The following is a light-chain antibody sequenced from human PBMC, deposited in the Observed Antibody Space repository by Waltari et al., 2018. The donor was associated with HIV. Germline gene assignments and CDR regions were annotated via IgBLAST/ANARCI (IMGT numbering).Light chain of an antibody. CDR1: TSNIGAGYD. CDR2: GNS. V-gene: IGLV1-40*01. CDR3: QSYDSSLSGWV. J-gene: IGLJ3*02. Sequence: QSVLTQPPSVSGAPGQRLTISRTGSTSNIGAGYDVHWYQPLPGPAPKLLIYGNSKRPSGVPDRFSGSKSGTSASLAITGLQAEDEADYYCQSYDSSLSGWVFGGGTKLTVL.